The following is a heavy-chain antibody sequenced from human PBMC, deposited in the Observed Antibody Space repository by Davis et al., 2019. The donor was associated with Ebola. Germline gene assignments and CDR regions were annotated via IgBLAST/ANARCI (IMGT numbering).Heavy chain of an antibody. J-gene: IGHJ3*02. CDR1: GFTFSSYT. V-gene: IGHV3-48*01. CDR2: IGTRGDPT. Sequence: GESLKISCAASGFTFSSYTMNWVRQAPGKGLEWVSYIGTRGDPTVYADSVKGRFTVSRDDANNSLSLLMNSLRGEDTAIYYCVRDYLFALDIWGQGTMVTVSS. CDR3: VRDYLFALDI.